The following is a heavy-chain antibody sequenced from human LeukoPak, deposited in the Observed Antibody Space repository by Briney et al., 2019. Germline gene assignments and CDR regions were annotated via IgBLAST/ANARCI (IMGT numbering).Heavy chain of an antibody. Sequence: PGGSLRLSCAASGFTFSSYGMHWVRQAPGKGLEWVAFIRYDGSNKYYADSVKGRFTISRDNSKNTLYLQMNSLRAEDTAVYYCAKDPVYDYNFDYWGQGTLVTVSS. CDR2: IRYDGSNK. CDR1: GFTFSSYG. J-gene: IGHJ4*02. V-gene: IGHV3-30*02. D-gene: IGHD4/OR15-4a*01. CDR3: AKDPVYDYNFDY.